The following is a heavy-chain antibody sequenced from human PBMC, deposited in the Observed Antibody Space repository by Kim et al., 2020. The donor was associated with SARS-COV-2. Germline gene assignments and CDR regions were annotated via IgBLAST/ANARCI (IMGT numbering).Heavy chain of an antibody. Sequence: SVKVSCKASGGTCSSYAISWVRQAPGQGLEWMGGNIPIFGTANYAQKFQGRVTITADESTSTAYMELSSLRSEDTAVYYCARAPLSIAARQVPYYGMDVWGQGTTVTVSS. CDR1: GGTCSSYA. V-gene: IGHV1-69*13. CDR3: ARAPLSIAARQVPYYGMDV. J-gene: IGHJ6*02. CDR2: NIPIFGTA. D-gene: IGHD6-6*01.